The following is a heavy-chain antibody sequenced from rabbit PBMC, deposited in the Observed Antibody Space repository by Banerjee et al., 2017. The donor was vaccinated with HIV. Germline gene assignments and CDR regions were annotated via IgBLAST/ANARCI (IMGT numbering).Heavy chain of an antibody. J-gene: IGHJ4*01. CDR2: IDAGSTGNT. Sequence: EESGGDLVQPEGSLTLTCTASGFDLSSYYWICWVRQAPGKGPEWIACIDAGSTGNTYYVSWAKGRFTISRTSSTTVTLQMTSLTAADTATYFCARDLAGVIGWNFGLWGPGTLVTVS. V-gene: IGHV1S45*01. CDR1: GFDLSSYYW. D-gene: IGHD4-1*01. CDR3: ARDLAGVIGWNFGL.